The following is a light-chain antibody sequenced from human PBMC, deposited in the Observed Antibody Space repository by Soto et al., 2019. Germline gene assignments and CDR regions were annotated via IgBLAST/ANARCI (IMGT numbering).Light chain of an antibody. CDR3: SARDDSLSGVV. CDR2: RSD. CDR1: SSNIGSNH. Sequence: QSVLTQPPSTSGNPGLRVTISCSGSSSNIGSNHVYWYQQFPGMAPKLLMYRSDQRPTGVPDRFSGSKSGTSASLAIGGLRSDDEADYYCSARDDSLSGVVFGGGTKLTVL. V-gene: IGLV1-47*01. J-gene: IGLJ2*01.